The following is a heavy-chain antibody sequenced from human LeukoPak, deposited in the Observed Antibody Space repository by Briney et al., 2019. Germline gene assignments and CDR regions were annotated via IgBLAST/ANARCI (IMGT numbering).Heavy chain of an antibody. Sequence: SVKVSCKASGGTFSSYAISWVRQAPGQGLEWMGGIIPIFGTANYAQKFQGRVTITTDESTSTAYMELSSLRSEDTAVYYCARNGNPKEYQLLYVRRTTYYYCYMDVWGKGTTVTVSS. J-gene: IGHJ6*03. V-gene: IGHV1-69*05. CDR3: ARNGNPKEYQLLYVRRTTYYYCYMDV. D-gene: IGHD2-2*02. CDR2: IIPIFGTA. CDR1: GGTFSSYA.